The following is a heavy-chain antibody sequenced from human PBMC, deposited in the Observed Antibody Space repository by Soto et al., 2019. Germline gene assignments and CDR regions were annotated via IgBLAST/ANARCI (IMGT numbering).Heavy chain of an antibody. CDR2: ISAYNGNT. CDR3: ARWWLVTMVREGAFDI. J-gene: IGHJ3*02. CDR1: GYTFTSYG. V-gene: IGHV1-18*01. D-gene: IGHD3-10*01. Sequence: QVQLVQSGAEVKKPGASVKVSCKASGYTFTSYGISWVRQAPGQGLEWMGWISAYNGNTNYAQKLQGRVTMTTDTSTSTAYMELRCLRSDDTAVYYCARWWLVTMVREGAFDIWGQGTMVTVSS.